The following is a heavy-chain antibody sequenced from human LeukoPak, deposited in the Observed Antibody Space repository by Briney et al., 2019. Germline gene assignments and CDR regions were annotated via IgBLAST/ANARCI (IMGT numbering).Heavy chain of an antibody. CDR3: AKASQYCSGGSCYSGEFDY. CDR2: ISGSGGST. V-gene: IGHV3-23*01. CDR1: GFAFTDYA. J-gene: IGHJ4*02. D-gene: IGHD2-15*01. Sequence: GGSLRLSCAASGFAFTDYAISWVRQAPGKGLEWVSAISGSGGSTYYADSVKGRFTISRDNSKNTLYLQMNSLRAEDTAVYYCAKASQYCSGGSCYSGEFDYWGQGTLVTVSS.